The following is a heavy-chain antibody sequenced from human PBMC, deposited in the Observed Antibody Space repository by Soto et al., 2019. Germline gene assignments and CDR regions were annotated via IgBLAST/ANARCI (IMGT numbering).Heavy chain of an antibody. CDR2: IIPIFGTA. CDR3: ARAYQLDPYYCAY. D-gene: IGHD2-2*01. Sequence: QVQLVQSGAEVKKPGSSVKVSCKASGGTFSSYAISWVRQAPGQVPEWMGGIIPIFGTANYAQKFQGRVTITADEYTSTAYRELISLRSEDTDVYYCARAYQLDPYYCAYVGQGTLVTVSS. V-gene: IGHV1-69*01. CDR1: GGTFSSYA. J-gene: IGHJ4*02.